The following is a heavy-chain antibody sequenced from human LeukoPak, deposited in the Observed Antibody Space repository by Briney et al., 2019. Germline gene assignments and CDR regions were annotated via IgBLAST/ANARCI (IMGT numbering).Heavy chain of an antibody. CDR3: ARGFRDTAMFLDY. V-gene: IGHV3-48*03. J-gene: IGHJ4*02. Sequence: GGSLRLSCAASGVTFSAYEMNWVRQAPGKGLEWLACISGSGTPVYYADSVKGRLAISRDNARNSVYLQMTSLRAEDTGIYYCARGFRDTAMFLDYWGQGTLVTVSS. D-gene: IGHD5-18*01. CDR1: GVTFSAYE. CDR2: ISGSGTPV.